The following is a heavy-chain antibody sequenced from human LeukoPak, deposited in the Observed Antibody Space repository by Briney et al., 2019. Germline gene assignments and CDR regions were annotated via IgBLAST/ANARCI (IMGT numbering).Heavy chain of an antibody. Sequence: ASVKVSCKASGGTFSSYAISWVRQAPGQGLEWMGGIIPIFGTANCAQKFQGRVTITADESTSTAYMELSSLRFEDTAVYYCARDEDRSSGRSRGPRDRYFQHWGQGTLVTVSS. CDR2: IIPIFGTA. CDR1: GGTFSSYA. V-gene: IGHV1-69*13. J-gene: IGHJ1*01. CDR3: ARDEDRSSGRSRGPRDRYFQH. D-gene: IGHD6-19*01.